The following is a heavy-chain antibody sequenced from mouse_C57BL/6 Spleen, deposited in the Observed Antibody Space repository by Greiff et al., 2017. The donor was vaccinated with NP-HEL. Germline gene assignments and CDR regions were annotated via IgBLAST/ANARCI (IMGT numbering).Heavy chain of an antibody. J-gene: IGHJ4*01. CDR1: GFTFSDYG. Sequence: EVKLMESGGGLVKPGGSLKLSCAASGFTFSDYGMHWVRQAPEKGLAWVAYISSGSSTIYYADTVKGRFPLSRDNAKNTLFLQMTSLRSDDTAMYYCARPPIYYDYHYAMDYWGQGTSVTVSS. D-gene: IGHD2-4*01. V-gene: IGHV5-17*01. CDR2: ISSGSSTI. CDR3: ARPPIYYDYHYAMDY.